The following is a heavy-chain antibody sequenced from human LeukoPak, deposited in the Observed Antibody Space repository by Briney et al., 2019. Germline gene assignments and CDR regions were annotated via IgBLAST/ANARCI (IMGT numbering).Heavy chain of an antibody. CDR1: GFTFSTYW. Sequence: GGSLRLSRAASGFTFSTYWIAWVRQGPGKGLVWVSLINGDGTTTTYADSVKGRFTVSRDNAKNTAYLQMNSLRAEDTAVYYCARDYAGSPDYWGQGTLVTVSS. J-gene: IGHJ4*02. D-gene: IGHD3-10*01. V-gene: IGHV3-74*01. CDR2: INGDGTTT. CDR3: ARDYAGSPDY.